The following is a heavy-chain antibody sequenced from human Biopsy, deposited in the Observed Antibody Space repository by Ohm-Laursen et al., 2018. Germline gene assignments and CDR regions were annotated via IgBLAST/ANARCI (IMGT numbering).Heavy chain of an antibody. D-gene: IGHD3-3*01. CDR2: IFYDGSNT. J-gene: IGHJ6*02. V-gene: IGHV3-33*08. CDR1: GFTFTNYG. Sequence: SLRLSCTASGFTFTNYGMQWVRQAPGKGLEWVAFIFYDGSNTYYADSVKGRFTISRDNSRDTLYLQMNSLRAEDTAVYYCVRASIFGVATSGFYYYGMDVWGQGTTVTVSS. CDR3: VRASIFGVATSGFYYYGMDV.